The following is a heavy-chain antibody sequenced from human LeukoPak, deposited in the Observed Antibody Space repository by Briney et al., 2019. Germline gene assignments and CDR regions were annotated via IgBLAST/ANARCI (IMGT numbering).Heavy chain of an antibody. Sequence: SETLSLTCTVSGGSLSSYYWSWIRQPPGKGLEWIGYIYYSGSTNYNPSLKSRVTISVDTSTNQFSLKLSSVTAADTAVYYCARDLRYGSGSYYWFDPWGQGTLVTVSS. V-gene: IGHV4-59*01. D-gene: IGHD3-10*01. CDR2: IYYSGST. CDR1: GGSLSSYY. J-gene: IGHJ5*02. CDR3: ARDLRYGSGSYYWFDP.